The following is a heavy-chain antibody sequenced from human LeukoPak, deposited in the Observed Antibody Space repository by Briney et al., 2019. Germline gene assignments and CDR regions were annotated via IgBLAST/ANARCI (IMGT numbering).Heavy chain of an antibody. CDR2: IYHSGNT. CDR3: ARDYDSSGYYYPN. D-gene: IGHD3-22*01. J-gene: IGHJ4*02. Sequence: SESLSLTCTVSGGSISSYYWSWIRQPPGKGLEWIGSIYHSGNTYYNPSLKSRVTMSVDTSKNQFSLKLSSVTAADTAVYYCARDYDSSGYYYPNWGQGTLVTVSS. CDR1: GGSISSYY. V-gene: IGHV4-59*04.